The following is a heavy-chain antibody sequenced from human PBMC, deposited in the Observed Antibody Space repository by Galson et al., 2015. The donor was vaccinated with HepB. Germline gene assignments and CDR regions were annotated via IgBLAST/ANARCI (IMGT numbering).Heavy chain of an antibody. CDR3: ARDRPSYYYGSGSYYRGNYGMDV. CDR1: GFTFSSYS. J-gene: IGHJ6*02. Sequence: SLRLSCAASGFTFSSYSMNWVRQAPGKGLEWVSYISSSSSTIYYADSVKGRFTISRDNAKNSLYLQMNSLRDEDTAVYYCARDRPSYYYGSGSYYRGNYGMDVWGQGTTVTVSS. CDR2: ISSSSSTI. D-gene: IGHD3-10*01. V-gene: IGHV3-48*02.